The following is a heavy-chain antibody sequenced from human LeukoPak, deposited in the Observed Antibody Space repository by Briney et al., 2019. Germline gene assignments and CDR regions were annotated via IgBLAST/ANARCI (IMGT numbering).Heavy chain of an antibody. CDR3: ARAPNDYGDYVPFDY. CDR1: GYTFTSYG. Sequence: ASVKVSCKASGYTFTSYGISWVRQAPGQGLEWMGWISAYNGNTNYAQKFQGRVTITADKSTSTAYMELSSLRSEDTAVYYCARAPNDYGDYVPFDYWGQGTLVTVSS. D-gene: IGHD4-17*01. V-gene: IGHV1-18*01. J-gene: IGHJ4*02. CDR2: ISAYNGNT.